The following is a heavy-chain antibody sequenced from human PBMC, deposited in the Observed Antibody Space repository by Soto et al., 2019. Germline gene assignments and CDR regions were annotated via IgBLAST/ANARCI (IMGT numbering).Heavy chain of an antibody. CDR1: GGSVSSGSYY. Sequence: QVQLQESGPGLVKPSETLSLTCTVSGGSVSSGSYYWSWIRQPPGKGLEWIGYIYYSGSTNYNPPINSRATNSVHTSKNQFSLKLCAVTAADTAVYYCASLVQIRYYFDYWGQGTLVTVSS. CDR3: ASLVQIRYYFDY. V-gene: IGHV4-61*01. J-gene: IGHJ4*02. CDR2: IYYSGST.